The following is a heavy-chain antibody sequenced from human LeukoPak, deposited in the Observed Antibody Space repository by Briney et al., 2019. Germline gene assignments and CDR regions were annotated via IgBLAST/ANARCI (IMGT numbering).Heavy chain of an antibody. CDR3: ARGGVDTAMDYYYYGMDV. CDR1: GFTFSSHS. D-gene: IGHD5-18*01. CDR2: ISSSSSYI. V-gene: IGHV3-21*01. Sequence: GGSLRLSCAASGFTFSSHSMNWVRQAPGKGLEWVSSISSSSSYIYYADSVKGRFTISRDNAKNSLYLQMNSLRAEDTAVYYCARGGVDTAMDYYYYGMDVWGQGTTVTVSS. J-gene: IGHJ6*02.